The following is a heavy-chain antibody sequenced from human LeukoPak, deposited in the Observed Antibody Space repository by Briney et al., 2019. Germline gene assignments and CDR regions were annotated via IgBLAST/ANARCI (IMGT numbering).Heavy chain of an antibody. CDR3: ARGYDTDWSHYFDY. J-gene: IGHJ4*02. D-gene: IGHD3-9*01. V-gene: IGHV3-30*03. Sequence: GGSLRLSCAASGFTFSSYWMNWARQAPGKGLEWVAAISYHGRNEYYADSVTGRFTISRDNSENTLFLQMSSLRAEDTAMYYCARGYDTDWSHYFDYWGQGTPVIASS. CDR1: GFTFSSYW. CDR2: ISYHGRNE.